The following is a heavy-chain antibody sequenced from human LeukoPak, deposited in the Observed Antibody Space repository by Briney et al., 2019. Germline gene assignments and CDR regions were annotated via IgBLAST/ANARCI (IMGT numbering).Heavy chain of an antibody. V-gene: IGHV3-21*01. D-gene: IGHD3-22*01. Sequence: GGSLRLSCAASGFTFSSYRMNWVRQAPGKGLEWVSSISSSSSYIYYADSVKGRFTIPRDNAKNSLYLQMNSLRAEDTAVYYCARDLQPASYYDSSASRSNWFDPWGQGTLVTVSS. CDR2: ISSSSSYI. J-gene: IGHJ5*02. CDR3: ARDLQPASYYDSSASRSNWFDP. CDR1: GFTFSSYR.